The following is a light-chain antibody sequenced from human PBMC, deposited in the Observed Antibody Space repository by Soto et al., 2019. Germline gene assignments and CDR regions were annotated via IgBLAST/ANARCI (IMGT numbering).Light chain of an antibody. CDR3: QVWDSSSDHPE. J-gene: IGLJ2*01. CDR2: YDS. Sequence: SYELTQPPSVSVAPGKTARITCGGNNIGSKSVHWYQQKPGQAPVLVIYYDSDRPSGIPERFSGSNSGNTATLTISRVEAGDEADYYRQVWDSSSDHPEFGGGTKLTVL. V-gene: IGLV3-21*04. CDR1: NIGSKS.